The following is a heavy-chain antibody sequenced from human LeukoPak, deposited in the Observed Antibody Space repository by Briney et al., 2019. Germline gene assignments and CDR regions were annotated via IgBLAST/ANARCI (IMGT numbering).Heavy chain of an antibody. CDR2: IYTSGST. Sequence: SETLSLTCTVSGGSISSYHWSWIRQPAGKGLEWIGRIYTSGSTNYNPSLKSRVTMSVDTSKNQFSLKLSSVTAADTAVYYCARVVNSGWKKADAFDIWGQGTMVTVSS. D-gene: IGHD6-19*01. V-gene: IGHV4-4*07. CDR1: GGSISSYH. CDR3: ARVVNSGWKKADAFDI. J-gene: IGHJ3*02.